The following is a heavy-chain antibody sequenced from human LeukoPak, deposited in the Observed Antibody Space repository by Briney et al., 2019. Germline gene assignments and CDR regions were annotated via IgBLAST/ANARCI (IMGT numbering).Heavy chain of an antibody. CDR2: INWNGGST. V-gene: IGHV3-20*04. J-gene: IGHJ4*02. CDR1: GFTFDDYG. CDR3: AKDPTYDSSGYYWYYFDY. Sequence: GGSLRLSCVASGFTFDDYGMSWVRQAPGKGLEWVSGINWNGGSTGYADSVKGRFTISRDNAKNSLYLQMNSLRAEDTAVYYCAKDPTYDSSGYYWYYFDYWGQGTLVTVSS. D-gene: IGHD3-22*01.